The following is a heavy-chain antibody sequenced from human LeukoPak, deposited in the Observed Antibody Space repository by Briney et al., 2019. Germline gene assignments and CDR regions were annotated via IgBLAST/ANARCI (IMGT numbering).Heavy chain of an antibody. CDR1: GYSFTSYW. CDR3: ATPDPTLTYFDY. CDR2: IYPGDSDT. J-gene: IGHJ4*02. V-gene: IGHV5-51*01. D-gene: IGHD4/OR15-4a*01. Sequence: PGESLKISCKGSGYSFTSYWIGWGRQLPGKGLEGLGIIYPGDSDTRYSPSFRGQVTISADKSISTAYLQWSSLKASDTAMYYCATPDPTLTYFDYWGQGTLVTVSS.